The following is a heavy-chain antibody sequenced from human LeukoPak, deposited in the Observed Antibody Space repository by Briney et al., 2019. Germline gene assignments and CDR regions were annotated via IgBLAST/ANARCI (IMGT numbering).Heavy chain of an antibody. Sequence: GGSLRLSCAASGFTFSNAWMSWVRQAPGKGLEWVSSISSSSSYIYYTDSVKGRFTISRDNAKNSLYLQMNSLRAEDTAVYYCARSLTIFGVVIPSFDYWGQGTLVTVSS. V-gene: IGHV3-21*01. CDR1: GFTFSNAW. CDR3: ARSLTIFGVVIPSFDY. CDR2: ISSSSSYI. J-gene: IGHJ4*02. D-gene: IGHD3-3*01.